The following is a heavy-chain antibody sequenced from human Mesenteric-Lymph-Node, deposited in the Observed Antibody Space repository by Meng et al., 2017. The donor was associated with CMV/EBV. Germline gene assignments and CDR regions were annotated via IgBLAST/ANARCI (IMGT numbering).Heavy chain of an antibody. CDR2: IYSGGSP. V-gene: IGHV3-66*02. Sequence: GESLKISCAVSGFTVSSPYMSWVRQAPGQRLEWVSVIYSGGSPYYADSVKGRFTVSRDKSKNTLFLQMNSLRPGDTAVYYCARVGWWSPASGYFDYWGQGTLVTVSS. CDR3: ARVGWWSPASGYFDY. D-gene: IGHD6-13*01. CDR1: GFTVSSPY. J-gene: IGHJ4*02.